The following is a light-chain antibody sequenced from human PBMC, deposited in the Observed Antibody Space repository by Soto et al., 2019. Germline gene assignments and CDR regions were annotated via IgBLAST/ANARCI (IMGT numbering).Light chain of an antibody. CDR1: QGVAKD. J-gene: IGKJ4*01. CDR2: AAF. V-gene: IGKV1-17*01. CDR3: LQHNGYPLT. Sequence: IQMTQSPSSLSASVGGRVTFTCRASQGVAKDLAWYQQKPGKAPKRLIYAAFSLQSGVPSRFSGSGGGTEFTLTISSLQPEDFATYYCLQHNGYPLTFAGGTKVAIK.